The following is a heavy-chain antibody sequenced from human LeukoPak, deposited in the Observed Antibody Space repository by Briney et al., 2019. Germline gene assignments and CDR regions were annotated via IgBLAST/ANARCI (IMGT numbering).Heavy chain of an antibody. CDR1: GLTFNRDW. V-gene: IGHV3-74*01. CDR3: ARDYDWSTDQ. CDR2: INNDGSSI. J-gene: IGHJ5*02. D-gene: IGHD5-12*01. Sequence: GGSLRLSCAASGLTFNRDWMHWVRQVPGKGLVWVSRINNDGSSIRYADSVKGRFTISRDNARNTLYLQMSSLRADDTGVYYCARDYDWSTDQWGQGTLVTVSS.